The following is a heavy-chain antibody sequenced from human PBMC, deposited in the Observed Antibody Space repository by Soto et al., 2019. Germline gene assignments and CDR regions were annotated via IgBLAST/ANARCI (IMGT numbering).Heavy chain of an antibody. Sequence: SVKVSCKASGGTFSSYAISWVRQAPGQGLEWMGGIIPIFGTANYAQKFQGRVMITADKSTSTAYMELSSLRSEDTAVYYCARGVRRAGGRRGEDVWGQGTTVTVSS. J-gene: IGHJ6*02. V-gene: IGHV1-69*06. CDR2: IIPIFGTA. D-gene: IGHD3-16*01. CDR3: ARGVRRAGGRRGEDV. CDR1: GGTFSSYA.